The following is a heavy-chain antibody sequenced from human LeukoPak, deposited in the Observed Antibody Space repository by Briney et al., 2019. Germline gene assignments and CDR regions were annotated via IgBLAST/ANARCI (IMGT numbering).Heavy chain of an antibody. V-gene: IGHV3-33*01. CDR3: ARGRIAAAGRLGY. CDR2: IWYDGSNK. CDR1: GFIFSSYG. J-gene: IGHJ4*02. Sequence: GRSLSLSCAASGFIFSSYGMHWVRQAPGKGLEWVAVIWYDGSNKYYADSVKGRFTISRDNSKNALYLQMNSLRAEDTAVHYCARGRIAAAGRLGYWGQGTLVSVSS. D-gene: IGHD6-13*01.